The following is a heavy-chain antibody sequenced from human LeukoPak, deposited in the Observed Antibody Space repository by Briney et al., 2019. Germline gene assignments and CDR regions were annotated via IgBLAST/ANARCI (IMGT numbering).Heavy chain of an antibody. D-gene: IGHD1-1*01. CDR3: AKTARIPFS. V-gene: IGHV4-59*01. J-gene: IGHJ5*02. CDR2: IYYTGDS. Sequence: SETLSLTCTVSGDSITSSYWSWIRQPPGKGLECIGYIYYTGDSAYNPSLEGRVSMSLDTSNNQFSLKLKSVTAADTAVYYCAKTARIPFSWGRGTQVTVSS. CDR1: GDSITSSY.